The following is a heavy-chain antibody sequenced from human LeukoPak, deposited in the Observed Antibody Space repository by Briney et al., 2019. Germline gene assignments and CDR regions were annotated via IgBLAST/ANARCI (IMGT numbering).Heavy chain of an antibody. CDR3: ARDVTGDGDFDS. V-gene: IGHV6-1*01. CDR2: TYYRSKWYN. J-gene: IGHJ4*02. Sequence: SQTLSLTCAISGDSVSSHSAAWNWIRQSPSRGLEWLARTYYRSKWYNNYAVFVKSRVTINPDTSKNQFSLQLSSVTPEDTAVYYFARDVTGDGDFDSWGQGTLVTVSS. CDR1: GDSVSSHSAA. D-gene: IGHD3-16*01.